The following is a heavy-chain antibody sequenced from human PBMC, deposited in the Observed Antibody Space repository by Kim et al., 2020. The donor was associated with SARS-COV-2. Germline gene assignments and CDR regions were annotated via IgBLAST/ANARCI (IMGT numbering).Heavy chain of an antibody. Sequence: GGSLRLSCAASGFTFSRYAMSWVRQAPGKGLEWVSAISGSGGSTYYADSVKGRFTISRDNSKNTLYLQMNSLRAEDTAVYYCAKDPSQTIAATDYWGQGTLVTVSS. J-gene: IGHJ4*02. CDR1: GFTFSRYA. CDR2: ISGSGGST. V-gene: IGHV3-23*01. CDR3: AKDPSQTIAATDY. D-gene: IGHD6-13*01.